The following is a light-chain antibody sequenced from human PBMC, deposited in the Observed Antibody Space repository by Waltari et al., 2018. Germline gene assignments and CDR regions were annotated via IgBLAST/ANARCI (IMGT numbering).Light chain of an antibody. CDR3: QQYYSTPPT. Sequence: DIVMTQSPDSLAVSLGERVTIHCKPSQSVLFIPNNKTYLSWYQQKPGQPPSLLIYWTSTRESGVPDRFRGSGCGTDFTLTISSLQPEDVAVYFCQQYYSTPPTFGGGTRVEIK. CDR2: WTS. CDR1: QSVLFIPNNKTY. J-gene: IGKJ4*01. V-gene: IGKV4-1*01.